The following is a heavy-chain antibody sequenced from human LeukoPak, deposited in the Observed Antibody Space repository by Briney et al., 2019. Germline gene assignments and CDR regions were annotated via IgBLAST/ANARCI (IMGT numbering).Heavy chain of an antibody. Sequence: ASVKVSCKASGYTFTSYAMHWVRQAPGQRLEWMGWINAGNGNTKYSQKFQGRVTITRDTSASTAYMELSSLRSEDTAVYYCARVSSYGPHFDYWGQGTLVTVSS. J-gene: IGHJ4*02. CDR2: INAGNGNT. CDR3: ARVSSYGPHFDY. D-gene: IGHD5-18*01. V-gene: IGHV1-3*01. CDR1: GYTFTSYA.